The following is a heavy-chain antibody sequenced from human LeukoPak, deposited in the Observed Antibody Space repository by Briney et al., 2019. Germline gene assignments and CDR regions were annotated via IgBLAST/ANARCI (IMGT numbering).Heavy chain of an antibody. D-gene: IGHD2-21*01. V-gene: IGHV4-59*01. CDR2: IYYSGST. CDR1: GGSISSYY. J-gene: IGHJ3*02. Sequence: PSETLSLTCTVSGGSISSYYWSWIRQPPGKRLEWIGYIYYSGSTSYNPSLKSRVTISVDTSKNQISLKLSSVTAADTAVYYCARDLGVMIRAFDIWGQGTMVTVSS. CDR3: ARDLGVMIRAFDI.